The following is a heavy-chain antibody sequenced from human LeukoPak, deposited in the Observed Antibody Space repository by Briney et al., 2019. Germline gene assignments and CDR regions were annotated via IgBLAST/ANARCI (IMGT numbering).Heavy chain of an antibody. CDR1: GFTFSSYA. Sequence: GGSLRLSCAASGFTFSSYAMSWVRQAPRKGLEWVSAISGSGGSTYYADSVKGRFTISRDNSKNTLYLQMNSLRAEDTAVYYCAKQYYDSSGSDCWGQGTLVTVSS. V-gene: IGHV3-23*01. D-gene: IGHD3-22*01. CDR2: ISGSGGST. CDR3: AKQYYDSSGSDC. J-gene: IGHJ4*02.